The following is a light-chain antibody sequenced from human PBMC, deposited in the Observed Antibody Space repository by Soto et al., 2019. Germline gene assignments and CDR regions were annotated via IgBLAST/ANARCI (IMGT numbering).Light chain of an antibody. J-gene: IGLJ1*01. Sequence: QSALTQPASVSGSPGQSITISCTGTSSDVGGYNYVSWYQKHPGKAPKLMIYDVNYRPSGVSNRFSGSKSGNTASLTISGLQAEDEADYYCSSYTSSSTSYVFGTGTKLTVL. CDR1: SSDVGGYNY. CDR3: SSYTSSSTSYV. V-gene: IGLV2-14*01. CDR2: DVN.